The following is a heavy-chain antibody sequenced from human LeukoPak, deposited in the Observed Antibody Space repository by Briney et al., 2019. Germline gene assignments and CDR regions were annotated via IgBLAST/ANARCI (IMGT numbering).Heavy chain of an antibody. Sequence: SETLSLTCTVSGASISRSNYYWGWIRQPPGKGLEWIGSIYYSGSTYYNPSLKSRVSISVDTSKNQFSLKLSSVTAADTAVYYCARSHWGPYGSRIANWFDPWGQGTLVTVSS. V-gene: IGHV4-39*07. CDR3: ARSHWGPYGSRIANWFDP. D-gene: IGHD6-13*01. CDR1: GASISRSNYY. J-gene: IGHJ5*02. CDR2: IYYSGST.